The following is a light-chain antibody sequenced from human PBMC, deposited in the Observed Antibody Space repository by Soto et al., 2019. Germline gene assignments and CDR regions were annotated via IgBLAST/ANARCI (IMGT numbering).Light chain of an antibody. V-gene: IGKV1-39*01. CDR3: QQSYSTPRT. Sequence: PSPSSMSASVGDTVTITSRASQNINNYLSWYQQRPGKAPKLLIYAASSLQSGVPSRFSGSGSGTDFSLTISSLQPEDFATYYCQQSYSTPRTFGQGTKVDIK. CDR1: QNINNY. CDR2: AAS. J-gene: IGKJ1*01.